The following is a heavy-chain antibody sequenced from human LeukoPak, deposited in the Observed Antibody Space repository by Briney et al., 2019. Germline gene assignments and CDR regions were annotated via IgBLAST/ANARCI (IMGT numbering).Heavy chain of an antibody. Sequence: GESLTISWQGSGYSFTTYWLSWVRPVPGKGLEWMWRIVPSDSYTRYSPSLQGHVTISADKSITTAYLQWSSLRASDTAMYYCARTDSAYEYLDYWGQGTLVSVSS. D-gene: IGHD5-12*01. CDR1: GYSFTTYW. CDR2: IVPSDSYT. CDR3: ARTDSAYEYLDY. V-gene: IGHV5-10-1*01. J-gene: IGHJ4*02.